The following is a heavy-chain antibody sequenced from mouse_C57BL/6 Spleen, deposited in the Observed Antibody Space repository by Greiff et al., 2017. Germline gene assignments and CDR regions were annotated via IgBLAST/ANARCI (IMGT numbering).Heavy chain of an antibody. CDR1: GYTFTDYN. CDR3: ASSSGYRAWFAY. V-gene: IGHV1-18*01. CDR2: INPNNGGT. D-gene: IGHD3-2*02. Sequence: VQLKQSGPELVKPGASVKIPCKASGYTFTDYNMDWVKQSHGKSLEWIGDINPNNGGTIYNQKFKGKATLTVDKSSSTAYMELRSLTSEDTAVYYCASSSGYRAWFAYWGQGTLVTVSA. J-gene: IGHJ3*01.